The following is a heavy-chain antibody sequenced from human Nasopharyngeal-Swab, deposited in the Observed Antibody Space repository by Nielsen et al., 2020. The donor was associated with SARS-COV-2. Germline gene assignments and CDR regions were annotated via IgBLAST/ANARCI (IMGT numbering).Heavy chain of an antibody. CDR1: GGSISSGSYY. V-gene: IGHV4-39*01. CDR2: IYYSGST. D-gene: IGHD6-19*01. CDR3: ARLTVSSSGISSGAFDI. J-gene: IGHJ3*02. Sequence: SETLSLTCTVSGGSISSGSYYWSWIRQPPGKGLEWIGSIYYSGSTYYNPSLKSRVTISVDTSKNQFSLKLSSVTAADTAVYYCARLTVSSSGISSGAFDIWGQGTMVTVSS.